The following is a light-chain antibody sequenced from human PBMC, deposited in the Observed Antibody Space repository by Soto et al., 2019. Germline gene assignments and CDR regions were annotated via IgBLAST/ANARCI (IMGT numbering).Light chain of an antibody. J-gene: IGKJ1*01. CDR2: GAS. Sequence: IGLTQSPGTLALSPGERATLSSRASQSVNSIYLAWYQQQPGQAPRLLIYGASSRATGIPDRFSGSGSGTDFTLTISRLEPEDFAVYYCQQYGSSSWKFGQGTKVDIK. V-gene: IGKV3-20*01. CDR3: QQYGSSSWK. CDR1: QSVNSIY.